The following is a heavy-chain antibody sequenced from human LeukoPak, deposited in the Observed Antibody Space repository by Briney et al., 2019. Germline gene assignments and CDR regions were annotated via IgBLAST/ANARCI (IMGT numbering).Heavy chain of an antibody. Sequence: PGESLRLSCAASGFTFSSYAMSWVRQAPGKGLEWVSSISSSSSYIYYADSLKGRFTISRDNAKNSLYLQMNSLRAEDAAMYYCARESITMIAVAYWSFDLWGRGTLVTVSS. CDR3: ARESITMIAVAYWSFDL. D-gene: IGHD3-22*01. CDR1: GFTFSSYA. V-gene: IGHV3-21*01. J-gene: IGHJ2*01. CDR2: ISSSSSYI.